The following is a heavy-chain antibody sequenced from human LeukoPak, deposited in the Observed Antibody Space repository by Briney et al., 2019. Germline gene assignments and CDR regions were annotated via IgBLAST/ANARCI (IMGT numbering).Heavy chain of an antibody. D-gene: IGHD6-13*01. CDR2: IYYSGST. CDR1: GGSISSSSYY. Sequence: PSETLSLTCTVSGGSISSSSYYWGWIRQPPGKGLEWIGYIYYSGSTNYNPSLKSRVTISVDTSKNQFSLKLSSVTAADTAVYYCARDPYTIAAAGTEWSGVWGQGTLVTVSS. J-gene: IGHJ4*02. CDR3: ARDPYTIAAAGTEWSGV. V-gene: IGHV4-61*01.